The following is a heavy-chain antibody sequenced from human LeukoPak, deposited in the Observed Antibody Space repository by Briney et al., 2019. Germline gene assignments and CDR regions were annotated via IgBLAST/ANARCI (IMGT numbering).Heavy chain of an antibody. Sequence: GGSLRLSCAASGFTFSSYGMHWVRQAPGKGLEWVAVISYDGSNKYYADSVKGRFTISRDNSKNTLYLQMNSLRAEDTAVYYCAKGEAGPIWGQGTMVTVSS. CDR1: GFTFSSYG. D-gene: IGHD6-19*01. V-gene: IGHV3-30*18. J-gene: IGHJ3*02. CDR3: AKGEAGPI. CDR2: ISYDGSNK.